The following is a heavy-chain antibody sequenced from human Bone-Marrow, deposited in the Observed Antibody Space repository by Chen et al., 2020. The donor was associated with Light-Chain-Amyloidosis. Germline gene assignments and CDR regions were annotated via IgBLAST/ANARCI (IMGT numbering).Heavy chain of an antibody. Sequence: QVLLQGSGPGLVMPSETLSLSRSVSGFSISSGHYWGRVRQPPGKGLECIANMYYGGNTYYNPSLKSRLAFALESSKNRISQSKAYVAAAERAVYYCVRHFSATDPLDFWGRGTVVTVSS. CDR3: VRHFSATDPLDF. CDR2: MYYGGNT. V-gene: IGHV4-38-2*01. D-gene: IGHD3-3*02. J-gene: IGHJ3*01. CDR1: GFSISSGHY.